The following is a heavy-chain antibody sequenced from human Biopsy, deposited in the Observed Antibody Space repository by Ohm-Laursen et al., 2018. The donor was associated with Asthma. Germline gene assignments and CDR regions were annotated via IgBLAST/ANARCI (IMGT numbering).Heavy chain of an antibody. J-gene: IGHJ3*02. Sequence: ASVKVSCKASGYTFINYAIHWVRQAPGHSLEWMGWIDAANGNTKYSQKFQGRLTISRDTSASAAYMDLSSLRSEDTAVYYCARTYFDFLTGQVHDAFAMWGQGTMVTVSS. CDR3: ARTYFDFLTGQVHDAFAM. CDR1: GYTFINYA. D-gene: IGHD3-9*01. V-gene: IGHV1-3*01. CDR2: IDAANGNT.